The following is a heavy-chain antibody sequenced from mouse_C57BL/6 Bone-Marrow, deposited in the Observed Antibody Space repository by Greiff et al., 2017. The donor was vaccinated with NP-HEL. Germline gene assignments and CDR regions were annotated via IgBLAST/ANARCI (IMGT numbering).Heavy chain of an antibody. J-gene: IGHJ4*01. V-gene: IGHV5-16*01. D-gene: IGHD2-14*01. CDR3: AREGGFRRGTYAMDY. CDR1: GFTFSDYY. CDR2: INYDGSST. Sequence: EVMLVESEGGLVQPGSSMKLSCTTSGFTFSDYYMAWVRQVPEKGLDWVANINYDGSSTYYLDSLKSRFIISRDNAKNILYLQMSSLKSEDTATYYCAREGGFRRGTYAMDYWGRGTSVTVSS.